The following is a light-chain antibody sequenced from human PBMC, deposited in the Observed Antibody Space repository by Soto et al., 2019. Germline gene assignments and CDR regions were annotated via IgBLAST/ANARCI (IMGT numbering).Light chain of an antibody. CDR1: QGVGNKY. CDR3: QQYTNAHGIT. J-gene: IGKJ5*01. CDR2: AAS. V-gene: IGKV3-20*01. Sequence: EIALTQSPGTLSLSPGERATLSCRASQGVGNKYLAWYQQRAGQAPSLLIYAASRRATGVPDSFSGSGSGTDFTLTISRLEPEDFAVYYCQQYTNAHGITFGQGTRLEIK.